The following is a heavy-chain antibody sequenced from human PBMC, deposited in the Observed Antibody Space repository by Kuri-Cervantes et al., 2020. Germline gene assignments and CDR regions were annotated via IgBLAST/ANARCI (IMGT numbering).Heavy chain of an antibody. CDR2: ISYDGSNK. D-gene: IGHD4-17*01. Sequence: GGSLRLSCAASGFTFSSYGMHWVRQAPGKGLEWVAVISYDGSNKYYADSVKGRFTISRDNSKNTLYLQMNSLRAEDTAVYYCASLSGDYVFDYWGQGTLVTVSS. J-gene: IGHJ4*02. CDR1: GFTFSSYG. CDR3: ASLSGDYVFDY. V-gene: IGHV3-30*03.